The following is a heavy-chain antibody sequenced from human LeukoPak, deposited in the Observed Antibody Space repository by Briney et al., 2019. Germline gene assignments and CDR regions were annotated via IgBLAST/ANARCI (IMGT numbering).Heavy chain of an antibody. Sequence: PGGSLRLSCAASGFTFSSYSMNWVRQAPGKGLEWVSLITRNGGSTYYTDSVKGRFTISRDNSKNSLYLQMNSLRPEDTALYYCAKTRGSYYIDYFDFWGQGTLVTVSS. CDR2: ITRNGGST. J-gene: IGHJ4*02. CDR3: AKTRGSYYIDYFDF. V-gene: IGHV3-43*01. CDR1: GFTFSSYS. D-gene: IGHD1-26*01.